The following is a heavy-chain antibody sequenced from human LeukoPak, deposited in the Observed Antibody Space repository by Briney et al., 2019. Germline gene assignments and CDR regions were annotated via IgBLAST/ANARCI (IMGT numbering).Heavy chain of an antibody. CDR2: INPNDGDT. CDR3: APANFLYCRSSPCLSAY. V-gene: IGHV1-2*02. D-gene: IGHD2-2*01. J-gene: IGHJ4*01. Sequence: ASVKVSCKASGYTFTDYYMHWVRQAPGQGFEWMGWINPNDGDTNYAQKFQGRVTMTRDTSISTAHMEVSRVRSDDTAVYYSAPANFLYCRSSPCLSAYWGHGTLVTVSS. CDR1: GYTFTDYY.